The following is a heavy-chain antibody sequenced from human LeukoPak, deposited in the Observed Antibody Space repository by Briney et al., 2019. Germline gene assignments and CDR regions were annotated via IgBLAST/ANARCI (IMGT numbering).Heavy chain of an antibody. CDR2: IYHSGST. D-gene: IGHD1-26*01. CDR3: ASLGRGWD. V-gene: IGHV4-38-2*01. CDR1: GYSISSGYY. Sequence: SETLSLTCAVSGYSISSGYYWGWIRQPPGKGLEWIGSIYHSGSTYYSPSLKSRVTISVDTSKNQFSLKLSSVTAADTAVYYCASLGRGWDWGQGTLVTVSS. J-gene: IGHJ4*02.